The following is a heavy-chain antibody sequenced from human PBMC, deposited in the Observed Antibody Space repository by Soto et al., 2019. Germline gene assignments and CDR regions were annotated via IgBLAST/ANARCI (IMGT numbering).Heavy chain of an antibody. V-gene: IGHV1-18*04. CDR3: AREGILGLFDAYNL. CDR1: VFTSSG. D-gene: IGHD3-3*01. Sequence: QDPLVQSGAEVKKPGASVKVSCKASVFTSSGISWVRQAPGQRLEWMGWISTHNGNTIYAQKFRGRVIMTMDTSTPTVYMELRSLRPDDTPVYLCAREGILGLFDAYNLWGQGTMVTVSS. CDR2: ISTHNGNT. J-gene: IGHJ3*01.